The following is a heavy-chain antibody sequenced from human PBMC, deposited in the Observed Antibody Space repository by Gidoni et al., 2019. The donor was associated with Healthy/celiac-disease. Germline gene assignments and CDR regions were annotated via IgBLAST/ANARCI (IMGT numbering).Heavy chain of an antibody. CDR1: GFTFSSYA. CDR3: ARDKWLVGDYYYYYGMDV. CDR2: ISYDGSNK. Sequence: QVQLVESGGGVVQPGRSLRLSCAASGFTFSSYAMHWVRQAPGKGLEWVAVISYDGSNKYYADSVKGRFTISRDNSKNTLYLQMNSLRAEDTAVYYCARDKWLVGDYYYYYGMDVWGQGTTVTVSS. J-gene: IGHJ6*02. D-gene: IGHD5-18*01. V-gene: IGHV3-30*04.